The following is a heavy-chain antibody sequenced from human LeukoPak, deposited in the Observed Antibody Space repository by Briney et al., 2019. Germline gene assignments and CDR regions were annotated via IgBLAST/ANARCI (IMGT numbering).Heavy chain of an antibody. CDR3: AKSGVSYYYDSSGYYDY. CDR1: GFTFSSYG. Sequence: GGSLRLSCAASGFTFSSYGMHWVRQAPGKGLEWVAVISYDGSNKYYADSVKGRFTISRDNSKNTLYLQMNSLRAEDTAVYYCAKSGVSYYYDSSGYYDYWGQGTLVTVSS. V-gene: IGHV3-30*18. J-gene: IGHJ4*02. CDR2: ISYDGSNK. D-gene: IGHD3-22*01.